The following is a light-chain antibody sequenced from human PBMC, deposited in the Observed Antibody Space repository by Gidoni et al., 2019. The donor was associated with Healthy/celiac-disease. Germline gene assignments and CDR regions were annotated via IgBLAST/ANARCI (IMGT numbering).Light chain of an antibody. CDR2: GKN. V-gene: IGLV3-19*01. CDR3: NSRDSSGNHWV. CDR1: SLRSYY. Sequence: SSELTQDPAVSVALGLTVRITCQGDSLRSYYASWYQQKPGQAPVLVIYGKNNRPSGIPDLFAGYSSGNTASLTITGAQAEDEADYYCNSRDSSGNHWVFGGGTKLTVL. J-gene: IGLJ3*02.